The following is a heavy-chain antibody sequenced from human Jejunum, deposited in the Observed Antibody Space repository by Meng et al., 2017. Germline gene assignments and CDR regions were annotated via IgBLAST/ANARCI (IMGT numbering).Heavy chain of an antibody. Sequence: GESLKISCAASGFSFSIYGMSWVCQAPGKGLEWVSSIRGSDGLTYYADSVKGRFTISSDASKNMLFLQMNSLRDEDTAVYYCTKDTTAGDFFTSDYWGQGTLVTVSS. CDR2: IRGSDGLT. V-gene: IGHV3-23*01. J-gene: IGHJ4*02. CDR3: TKDTTAGDFFTSDY. CDR1: GFSFSIYG. D-gene: IGHD2/OR15-2a*01.